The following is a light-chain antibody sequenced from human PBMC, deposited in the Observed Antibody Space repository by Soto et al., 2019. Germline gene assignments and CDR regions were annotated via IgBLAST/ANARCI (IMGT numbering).Light chain of an antibody. J-gene: IGKJ4*01. CDR1: QSIRGD. CDR3: QQFNNWPLT. Sequence: IVMTQSPATLSVSLGEGGTLSCRASQSIRGDLAWYQQKPGQTPRLLIYGASTRATGVPARFSGSGSGTEFTLTISSLQSEDSAFYYCQQFNNWPLTFGGGTKVEIK. CDR2: GAS. V-gene: IGKV3-15*01.